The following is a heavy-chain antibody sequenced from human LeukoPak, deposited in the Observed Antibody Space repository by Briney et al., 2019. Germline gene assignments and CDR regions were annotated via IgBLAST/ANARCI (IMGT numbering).Heavy chain of an antibody. CDR2: ISYDGSNK. Sequence: GGSLRLSCAASGFTFSSYGMHWVRQAPGKGLEWVAVISYDGSNKYFADSVKGRFTISRDNSKNTLYLQMNSLRAEDTAVYSCAKDTNRGTYFGLFDSWGQGTLVAVSS. CDR1: GFTFSSYG. J-gene: IGHJ4*02. D-gene: IGHD1-26*01. CDR3: AKDTNRGTYFGLFDS. V-gene: IGHV3-30*18.